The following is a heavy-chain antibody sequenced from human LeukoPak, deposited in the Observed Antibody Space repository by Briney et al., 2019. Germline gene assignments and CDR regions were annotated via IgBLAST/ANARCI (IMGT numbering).Heavy chain of an antibody. J-gene: IGHJ4*02. CDR2: INPSGGST. CDR1: GYTFTSHF. CDR3: ARGFPPRRSYDSNGYYSYYFDY. D-gene: IGHD3-22*01. V-gene: IGHV1-46*01. Sequence: ASVKVSCKASGYTFTSHFMHWMRQAPGQGLEWMGIINPSGGSTSCAQKFQGRVTMTTDTSTTTAYMELRSLRSDDTAVYYCARGFPPRRSYDSNGYYSYYFDYWGQGTLVTVSS.